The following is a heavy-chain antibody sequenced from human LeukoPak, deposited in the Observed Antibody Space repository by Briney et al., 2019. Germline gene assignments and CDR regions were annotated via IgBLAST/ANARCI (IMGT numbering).Heavy chain of an antibody. Sequence: PGRSLRLSCAASGFTFSSYGMHWVRQAPGKGLEWVAVIWYDGSNKYYADSVKGRFTISRDSSKNTLYLQMNSLRAEDTAVYYCARGLGLGYYDSSGYSDFDYWGQGTLVTVSS. CDR2: IWYDGSNK. V-gene: IGHV3-33*01. D-gene: IGHD3-22*01. CDR1: GFTFSSYG. CDR3: ARGLGLGYYDSSGYSDFDY. J-gene: IGHJ4*02.